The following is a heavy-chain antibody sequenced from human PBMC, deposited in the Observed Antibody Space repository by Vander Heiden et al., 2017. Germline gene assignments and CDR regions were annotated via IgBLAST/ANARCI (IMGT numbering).Heavy chain of an antibody. V-gene: IGHV1-2*02. CDR1: GYTFTGYH. CDR2: INPSSGGT. D-gene: IGHD1-26*01. J-gene: IGHJ4*02. CDR3: ASSGARLPFDY. Sequence: QVQLVQSGAEVKKPGASVKVSCKASGYTFTGYHMHRVRQAPGQGLEWMGWINPSSGGTNYAQKFQGRVTMTRDTSSSTAYMELSRLRSDDTAVYYCASSGARLPFDYWGQGTLVTVSS.